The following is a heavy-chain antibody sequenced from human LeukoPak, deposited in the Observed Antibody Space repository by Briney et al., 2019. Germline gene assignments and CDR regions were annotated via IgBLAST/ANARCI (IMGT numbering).Heavy chain of an antibody. D-gene: IGHD4-23*01. CDR3: AKKVRWSSYCFDY. J-gene: IGHJ4*02. CDR2: VSASGNTT. Sequence: QPGGSLRLSCAASGFTFSSSATSSVRQTPGKGLEWVSAVSASGNTTYYADSVKGRPTISRDNSKNALYLQMHTLRADDTAVFYGAKKVRWSSYCFDYWGQGTLVTVSS. V-gene: IGHV3-23*01. CDR1: GFTFSSSA.